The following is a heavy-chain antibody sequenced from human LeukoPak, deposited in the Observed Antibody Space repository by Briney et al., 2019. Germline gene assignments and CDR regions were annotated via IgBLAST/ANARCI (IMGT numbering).Heavy chain of an antibody. D-gene: IGHD2-2*02. Sequence: PGRSLRLSCAASGFTFSSYAMHWVRQAPGKGLEWVAVISYDGSNKYYADSVKGRFTISRDNSKSTLYLQMNSLRAEDTAVYYCARVGGAGGTSCYKCYYGMDVWGQGTTVTVSS. V-gene: IGHV3-30*04. CDR3: ARVGGAGGTSCYKCYYGMDV. CDR2: ISYDGSNK. J-gene: IGHJ6*02. CDR1: GFTFSSYA.